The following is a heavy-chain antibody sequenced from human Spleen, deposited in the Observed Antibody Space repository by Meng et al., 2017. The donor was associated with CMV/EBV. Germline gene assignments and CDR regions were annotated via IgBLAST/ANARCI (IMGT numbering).Heavy chain of an antibody. D-gene: IGHD1-26*01. J-gene: IGHJ4*02. CDR3: ARGPRTRGEHLAFDY. CDR1: GFTFSSYA. CDR2: ISYDGSNK. V-gene: IGHV3-30-3*01. Sequence: GGSLRLSCAASGFTFSSYAMHWVRQAPGKGLEGVAVISYDGSNKYYADSVKGRFTISRDNSKNTLYLQMNSLRAEDTAVYYCARGPRTRGEHLAFDYWGQGTLVTVSS.